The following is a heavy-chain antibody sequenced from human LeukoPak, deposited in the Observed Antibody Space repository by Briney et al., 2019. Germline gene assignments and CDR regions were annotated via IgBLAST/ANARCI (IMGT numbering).Heavy chain of an antibody. J-gene: IGHJ5*02. Sequence: SETLSLTCAVYSGSFSGYYWSWIRQPPGKGLEWIGEINHSGSTNYNPSLKSRVTISVDTSKNQFSLKLSSVTAADTAVYYCARAGTYYYDSSGYYYDWFDPWGQGTLVTVSS. D-gene: IGHD3-22*01. CDR1: SGSFSGYY. CDR3: ARAGTYYYDSSGYYYDWFDP. V-gene: IGHV4-34*01. CDR2: INHSGST.